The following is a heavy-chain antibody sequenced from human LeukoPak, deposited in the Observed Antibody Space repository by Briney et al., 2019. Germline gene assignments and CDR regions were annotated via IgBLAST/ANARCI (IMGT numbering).Heavy chain of an antibody. J-gene: IGHJ4*02. CDR2: IYYSGST. CDR1: GGSISSGGYY. Sequence: SQTLSLTCTVSGGSISSGGYYWSWIRQHPGKGLEWIGYIYYSGSTYYNPSLKSRVTISVDTSKNQFSLKLSSVTAADTAVYYCARVTGVGARFDYWGQGTLVTVSS. V-gene: IGHV4-31*03. D-gene: IGHD1-26*01. CDR3: ARVTGVGARFDY.